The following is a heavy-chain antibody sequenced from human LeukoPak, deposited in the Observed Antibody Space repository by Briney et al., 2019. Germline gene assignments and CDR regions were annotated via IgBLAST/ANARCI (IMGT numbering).Heavy chain of an antibody. CDR2: LSGSGITT. CDR1: GFTFSNSA. CDR3: ARDRDYGSGSSTSYYYYGMDV. D-gene: IGHD3-10*01. Sequence: QPGGSLRLSCAASGFTFSNSAMSWVRQAPGKGLEWVSTLSGSGITTYYADSVKGRFTISRDNSKNTLYLQMNSLRAEDTAVYYCARDRDYGSGSSTSYYYYGMDVWGQGTTVTVSS. J-gene: IGHJ6*02. V-gene: IGHV3-23*01.